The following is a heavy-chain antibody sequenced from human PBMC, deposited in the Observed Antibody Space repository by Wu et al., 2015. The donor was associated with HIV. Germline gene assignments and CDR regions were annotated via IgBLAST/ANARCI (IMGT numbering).Heavy chain of an antibody. J-gene: IGHJ5*02. V-gene: IGHV1-18*01. Sequence: QVQLVQSGAEVKKPGASVKVSCKASGYTFTSYGISWVRQAPGQGLEWMGWISAYNGNTNYAQKLQGRVTMTTDTSTSTAYMELRSLRSDDTAVYYCARGLLSKRITMVRGVQNWFDPWGQGTLVTVSS. D-gene: IGHD3-10*01. CDR2: ISAYNGNT. CDR1: GYTFTSYG. CDR3: ARGLLSKRITMVRGVQNWFDP.